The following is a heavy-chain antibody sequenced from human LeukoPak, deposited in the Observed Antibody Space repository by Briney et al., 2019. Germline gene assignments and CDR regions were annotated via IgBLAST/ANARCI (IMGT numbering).Heavy chain of an antibody. CDR3: AKDSYYDRSGYYST. D-gene: IGHD3-22*01. Sequence: GGSLRLSCAASGFTFSSFAMSWVRHAPGKGLEWVSGISGSGGSTYYADSVKGRFTISRDRSKDTLYLQMNSLRAEDTALYYCAKDSYYDRSGYYSTWGQGTLVTVSS. CDR2: ISGSGGST. V-gene: IGHV3-23*01. J-gene: IGHJ4*02. CDR1: GFTFSSFA.